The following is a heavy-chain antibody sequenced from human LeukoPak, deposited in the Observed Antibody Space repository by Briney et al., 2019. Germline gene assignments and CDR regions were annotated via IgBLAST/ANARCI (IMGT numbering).Heavy chain of an antibody. CDR1: GFTFSNSA. J-gene: IGHJ4*01. CDR2: LSGSGITT. CDR3: AKGIYSSGWSYFDY. D-gene: IGHD6-19*01. V-gene: IGHV3-23*01. Sequence: GGSLRLSCAASGFTFSNSAMSWVRQAPGTGLEWVSTLSGSGITTYYADSVKGRFTISRDNSKNTLYLQMNTLRAEDSAFYYCAKGIYSSGWSYFDYWGHGPLVTLSS.